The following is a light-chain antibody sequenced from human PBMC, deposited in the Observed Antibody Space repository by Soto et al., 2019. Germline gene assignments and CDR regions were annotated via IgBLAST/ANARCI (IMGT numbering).Light chain of an antibody. CDR2: KAS. V-gene: IGKV1-5*03. CDR1: QTISSW. J-gene: IGKJ1*01. Sequence: DIKMYKSPSTVSGYVGDRVTITCRASQTISSWLAWYQQKPGKAPKLLIYKASTLKSGVPSRFSGSGSGTEFTLTISSLQPDDFATYYCQHYNSYSEAFGQGTNV. CDR3: QHYNSYSEA.